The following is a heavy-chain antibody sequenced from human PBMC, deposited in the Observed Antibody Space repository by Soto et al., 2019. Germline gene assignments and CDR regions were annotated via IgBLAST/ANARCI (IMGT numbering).Heavy chain of an antibody. CDR3: TGEERGTCTGTNCYYFDY. D-gene: IGHD2-2*01. J-gene: IGHJ4*02. V-gene: IGHV1-18*04. CDR1: GYTFTRYG. CDR2: TSANNDNT. Sequence: QVQLVQSGTEVKEPGASVKVSCKASGYTFTRYGISWVRQAPGQGLEWMAWTSANNDNTNYAEKGQGRVTLNKDTTTGTAYMELRSLRSDDKAVYYWTGEERGTCTGTNCYYFDYWGQGTLVTVSS.